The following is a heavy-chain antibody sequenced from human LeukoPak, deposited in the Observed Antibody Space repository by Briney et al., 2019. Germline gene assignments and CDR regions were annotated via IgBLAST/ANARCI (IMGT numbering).Heavy chain of an antibody. CDR1: GFTFSSYG. V-gene: IGHV3-30*03. CDR3: TSGIAAADTIVHGY. D-gene: IGHD6-13*01. CDR2: ISYDGSNK. Sequence: QPGRSLRLSCAASGFTFSSYGMHWVRQAPGKGLEWEAVISYDGSNKYYADSVKGRFTISRDNSKNTLYLQMNSPRAEDTAVYYCTSGIAAADTIVHGYWGQGTLVTVSS. J-gene: IGHJ4*02.